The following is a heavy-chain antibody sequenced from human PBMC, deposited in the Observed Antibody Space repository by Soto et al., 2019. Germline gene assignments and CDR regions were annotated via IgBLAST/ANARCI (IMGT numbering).Heavy chain of an antibody. D-gene: IGHD3-22*01. CDR3: ARGSYYSDSSGYSQS. CDR2: IYYSGST. CDR1: GGSISSGDYY. Sequence: QVQLQESGPGLVKPSQTLSLTCTVSGGSISSGDYYWSWIRQPPGKGLEWIGYIYYSGSTYYNPSLKSRVTIAGVTSKNPFSLKLISVTAADTAVYYCARGSYYSDSSGYSQSWGQGTLVTVSS. V-gene: IGHV4-30-4*01. J-gene: IGHJ5*02.